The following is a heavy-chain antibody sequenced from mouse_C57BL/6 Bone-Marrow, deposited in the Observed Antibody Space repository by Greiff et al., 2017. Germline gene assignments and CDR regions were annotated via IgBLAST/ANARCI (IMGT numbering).Heavy chain of an antibody. CDR2: INPYNGGT. Sequence: EVQLQQSGPVLVKPGASVKMSCKASGYTFTDYYMNWVKQSHGKSLEWIGVINPYNGGTSYNQKFKGKATLTVDKSSSTAYMELNSLTSEDSAVYYCARGGYYDNFDYEDQGTTLTVSS. J-gene: IGHJ2*01. CDR1: GYTFTDYY. CDR3: ARGGYYDNFDY. D-gene: IGHD2-3*01. V-gene: IGHV1-19*01.